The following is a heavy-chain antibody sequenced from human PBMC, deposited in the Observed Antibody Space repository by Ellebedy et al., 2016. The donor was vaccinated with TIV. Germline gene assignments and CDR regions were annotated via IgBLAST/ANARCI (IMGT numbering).Heavy chain of an antibody. D-gene: IGHD2-15*01. Sequence: GGSLRLSXVASGITFTNSWMTWVRQAPGKGLEWVASINSDGSEIRYVDSVKGRFTFSRDNAANSVYLQLTSLRVDDTAVYYCARDSGFYCLDFWGQGALVTVSS. CDR3: ARDSGFYCLDF. CDR1: GITFTNSW. V-gene: IGHV3-7*01. CDR2: INSDGSEI. J-gene: IGHJ4*02.